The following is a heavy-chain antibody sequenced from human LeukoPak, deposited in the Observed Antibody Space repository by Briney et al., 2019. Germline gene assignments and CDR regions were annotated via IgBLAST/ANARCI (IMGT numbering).Heavy chain of an antibody. V-gene: IGHV1-8*03. CDR1: GYTFTSYD. D-gene: IGHD5-24*01. CDR3: ARAEKTGAFDI. CDR2: MNPNGGNT. Sequence: ASVKVSCKASGYTFTSYDINWVRQATGQGLEWMGWMNPNGGNTGYAQKFQGRVTITRNTSISTAYMELSSLRSEDTAVYYCARAEKTGAFDIWGQGTMVTVSS. J-gene: IGHJ3*02.